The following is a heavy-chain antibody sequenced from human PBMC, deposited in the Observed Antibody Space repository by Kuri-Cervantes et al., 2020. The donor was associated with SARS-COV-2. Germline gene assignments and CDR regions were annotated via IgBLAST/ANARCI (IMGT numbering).Heavy chain of an antibody. V-gene: IGHV1-18*01. CDR2: ISAYNGNT. Sequence: ASVKVSCKASGYTFTSYGISWVRQAPGQGLEWMGWISAYNGNTNYAQKFQGRVTITTDESTSTAYMELSSLRSEDTAVYYCARDFRGSNYYDSSGPHDAFDIWGQGTMVTVSS. CDR3: ARDFRGSNYYDSSGPHDAFDI. CDR1: GYTFTSYG. J-gene: IGHJ3*02. D-gene: IGHD3-22*01.